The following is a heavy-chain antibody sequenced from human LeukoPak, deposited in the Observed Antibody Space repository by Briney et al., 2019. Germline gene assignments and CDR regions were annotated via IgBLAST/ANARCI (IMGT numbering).Heavy chain of an antibody. Sequence: SLTLTCAATGFTFSSYTMDWVRQARGKGLDWVSSISGSATHLYYADSVKGRFTISRGSAKNSVYLQGNSLRAEDTAVYYCAREGLYSGSVSSDLDYWGQGSLVSVSS. J-gene: IGHJ4*02. CDR2: ISGSATHL. V-gene: IGHV3-21*01. CDR1: GFTFSSYT. CDR3: AREGLYSGSVSSDLDY. D-gene: IGHD3-10*01.